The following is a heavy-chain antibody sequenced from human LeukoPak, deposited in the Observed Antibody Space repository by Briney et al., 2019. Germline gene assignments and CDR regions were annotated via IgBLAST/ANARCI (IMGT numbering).Heavy chain of an antibody. CDR1: GFTVSSCC. D-gene: IGHD4/OR15-4a*01. CDR2: FDSDGTST. V-gene: IGHV3-74*01. Sequence: GGTLRLSCAVSGFTVSSCCMHWVRQAPGKELAWVSRFDSDGTSTSYADSVKGRFTISRDVAKNTLYLQMNSLRAEDTAVYYCATSPTIKGGFDSWGQGTLVTVSS. CDR3: ATSPTIKGGFDS. J-gene: IGHJ4*02.